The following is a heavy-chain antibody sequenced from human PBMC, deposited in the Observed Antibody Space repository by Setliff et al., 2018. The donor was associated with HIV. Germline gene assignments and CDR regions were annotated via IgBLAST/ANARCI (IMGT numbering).Heavy chain of an antibody. J-gene: IGHJ4*02. Sequence: PGGSLRLSCAASGFTVSSNYMSWVRQAPGKGLEWVSRINSDGSGTGYADSVKGRFTISRDNAKNTLYLQMNSLRAEDTAVYYCARNFDFWSGYLDYWGQGTLVTVSS. V-gene: IGHV3-74*01. CDR3: ARNFDFWSGYLDY. D-gene: IGHD3-3*01. CDR2: INSDGSGT. CDR1: GFTVSSNY.